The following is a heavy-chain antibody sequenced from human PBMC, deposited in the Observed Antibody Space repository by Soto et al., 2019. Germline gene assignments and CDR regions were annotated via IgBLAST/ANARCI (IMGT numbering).Heavy chain of an antibody. CDR3: AKGGSGSYSNAFDI. Sequence: PSETLSLTCTVSGGSISPNYWSWIRQSPGKGLEWIGYIYYRGNTNYNPSLMSRVTISVDTSKNQFSLKLSSVTAADTAVYYCAKGGSGSYSNAFDIWGQGTMVTVSS. J-gene: IGHJ3*02. V-gene: IGHV4-59*08. CDR2: IYYRGNT. D-gene: IGHD3-10*01. CDR1: GGSISPNY.